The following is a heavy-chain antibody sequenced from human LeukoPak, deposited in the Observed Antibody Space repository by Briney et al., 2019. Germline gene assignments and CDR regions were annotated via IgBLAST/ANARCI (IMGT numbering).Heavy chain of an antibody. Sequence: GGSLRLSCAASGFTFSSYEMNWVRQAPGKGLEWVSYISSSGSTIYYADSVKGRFTISRDNAKNSLYLQMNSLRAEDTAVYYCARDLTYYDILTGYGADYWGQGTLVTVSS. V-gene: IGHV3-48*03. CDR1: GFTFSSYE. D-gene: IGHD3-9*01. CDR2: ISSSGSTI. J-gene: IGHJ4*02. CDR3: ARDLTYYDILTGYGADY.